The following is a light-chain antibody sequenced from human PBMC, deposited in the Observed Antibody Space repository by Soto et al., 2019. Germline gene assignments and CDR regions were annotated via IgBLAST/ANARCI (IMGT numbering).Light chain of an antibody. CDR2: RNN. V-gene: IGLV1-44*01. CDR1: SSNIGSNT. J-gene: IGLJ1*01. CDR3: AAWDDSLNAYV. Sequence: QSVLTQPPSASGTPGQRVTISCSGSSSNIGSNTVNWYQQLPGTAPKVVIYRNNQRPSEVPDRVSGSKSGTSASLAISGLQSEDEADYYCAAWDDSLNAYVFGTGTKLTVL.